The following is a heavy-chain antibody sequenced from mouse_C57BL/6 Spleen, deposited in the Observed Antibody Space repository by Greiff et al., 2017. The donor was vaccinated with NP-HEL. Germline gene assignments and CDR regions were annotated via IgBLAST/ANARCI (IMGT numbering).Heavy chain of an antibody. CDR2: IHPNSGST. CDR1: GYTLTSYW. J-gene: IGHJ4*01. CDR3: ARRNYSKRNYYAMDY. V-gene: IGHV1-64*01. D-gene: IGHD2-5*01. Sequence: VQLQQPGAELVKPGASVKLSCKASGYTLTSYWMHWVKQRPGQGLEWIGMIHPNSGSTNYNEKFKSKATLTVDKSSSTAYMQLSSLTSEDSAVYYCARRNYSKRNYYAMDYWGQGTSVTVSS.